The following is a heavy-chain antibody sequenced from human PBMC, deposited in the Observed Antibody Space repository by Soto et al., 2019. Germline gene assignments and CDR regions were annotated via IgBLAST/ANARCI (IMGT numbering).Heavy chain of an antibody. Sequence: EVQVLESGGGLVQPGGSLRLSCAASGFTFSSYAMSWVRQAPGKGLEWVSSISGSGGGTYYADSVKGRFTFSRDNSKNTLYLQMNSLRAEDTAVYYCAKLGMATTKRSPPYYIDYWGQGALVTVSS. V-gene: IGHV3-23*01. CDR3: AKLGMATTKRSPPYYIDY. J-gene: IGHJ4*02. D-gene: IGHD1-1*01. CDR2: ISGSGGGT. CDR1: GFTFSSYA.